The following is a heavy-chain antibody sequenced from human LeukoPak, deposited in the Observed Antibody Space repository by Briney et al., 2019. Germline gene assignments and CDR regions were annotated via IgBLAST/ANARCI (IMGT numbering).Heavy chain of an antibody. CDR2: IYYSGST. CDR1: GGSISSYC. Sequence: SETLSLTCTVSGGSISSYCWSWIRQPPGKGLEWIGYIYYSGSTNYNPSLKSRVTISVDTSKNQFSLKLSSVTAADTAVYYCARAGILGSSWSDAFDIWGQGTMVTVSS. V-gene: IGHV4-59*01. CDR3: ARAGILGSSWSDAFDI. D-gene: IGHD6-13*01. J-gene: IGHJ3*02.